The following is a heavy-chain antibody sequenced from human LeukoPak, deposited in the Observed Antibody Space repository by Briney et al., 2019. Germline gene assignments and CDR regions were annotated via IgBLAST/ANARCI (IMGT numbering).Heavy chain of an antibody. V-gene: IGHV4-30-2*01. J-gene: IGHJ6*01. CDR2: IYHSGSS. CDR3: ARGYGPLNGGWSHVDV. Sequence: SQTLSLTCAVSGDSISSGGYSWSWIRQPPGKGLEWIGYIYHSGSSYYNPSLKSRVTISVDRSKNQFSLRLSSVTAADTAVYYCARGYGPLNGGWSHVDVWGQGTTVTVSS. CDR1: GDSISSGGYS. D-gene: IGHD6-19*01.